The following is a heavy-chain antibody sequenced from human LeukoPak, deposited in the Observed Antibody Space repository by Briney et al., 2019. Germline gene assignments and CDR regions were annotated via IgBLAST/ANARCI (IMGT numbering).Heavy chain of an antibody. D-gene: IGHD3-22*01. Sequence: SVKVPCKASGGTFSSYAISWVRQAPGQGLEWMGGIIPIFGTANYAQKFQGRVTITTDESTSTAYMELSSLRSEDTAVYYCARVFQPYYYDSSGYTAWGQGTLVTVSS. V-gene: IGHV1-69*05. CDR2: IIPIFGTA. CDR1: GGTFSSYA. CDR3: ARVFQPYYYDSSGYTA. J-gene: IGHJ4*02.